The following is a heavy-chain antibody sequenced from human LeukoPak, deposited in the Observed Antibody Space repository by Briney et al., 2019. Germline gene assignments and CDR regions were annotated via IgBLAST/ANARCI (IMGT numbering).Heavy chain of an antibody. CDR3: ARGNYFEY. V-gene: IGHV3-74*01. CDR2: INCDGTST. J-gene: IGHJ4*02. CDR1: GXTFSSHW. Sequence: PGGSLRLSCAASGXTFSSHWMHWLPQSPGKGLVWVSLINCDGTSTNYADSVKGRFTISRNNAKNTLYLQMNSLRAEDTAVYYCARGNYFEYGGQGTVVSVFS.